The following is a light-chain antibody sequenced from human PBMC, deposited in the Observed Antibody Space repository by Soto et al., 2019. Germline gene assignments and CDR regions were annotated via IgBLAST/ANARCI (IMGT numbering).Light chain of an antibody. CDR2: GND. CDR3: AAWDDSFWV. Sequence: SVLTQPPSASGSPGQRVTISCSGSSSNIGSNTVNWYQQFPGTAPKLLIYGNDQRPSGVPDRFSGSKSGTSASLAISGLQSEDEADYYCAAWDDSFWVFGGGTKVTVL. CDR1: SSNIGSNT. J-gene: IGLJ3*02. V-gene: IGLV1-44*01.